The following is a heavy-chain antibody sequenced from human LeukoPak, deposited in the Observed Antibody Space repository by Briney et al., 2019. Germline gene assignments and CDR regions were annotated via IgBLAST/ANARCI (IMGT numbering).Heavy chain of an antibody. J-gene: IGHJ4*02. CDR1: GGSFSGYY. V-gene: IGHV4-34*01. D-gene: IGHD5-12*01. Sequence: PSETLSLTCAVYGGSFSGYYWSWIRQPPGKGLEWIGEINHSGSTNYNPSLKSRVTISVDTSKNQFSLKLSSVTAADTAVYYCARQRYSGYEGDYWGQGTLVTVSS. CDR3: ARQRYSGYEGDY. CDR2: INHSGST.